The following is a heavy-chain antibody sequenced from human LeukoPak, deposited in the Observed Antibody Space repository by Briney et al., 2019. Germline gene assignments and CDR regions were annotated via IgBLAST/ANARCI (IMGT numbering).Heavy chain of an antibody. CDR3: AKDSPCSSSGWYYFDY. D-gene: IGHD6-19*01. Sequence: PGRSLRLSCAASGFTFDDYAMHWVRHAPGKGLEWVSGISWNSGSISYADSVKGRFTISRDNAKNSLYLQMNSLRSEDTALYYCAKDSPCSSSGWYYFDYWGQGTLVTVSS. J-gene: IGHJ4*02. CDR1: GFTFDDYA. V-gene: IGHV3-9*01. CDR2: ISWNSGSI.